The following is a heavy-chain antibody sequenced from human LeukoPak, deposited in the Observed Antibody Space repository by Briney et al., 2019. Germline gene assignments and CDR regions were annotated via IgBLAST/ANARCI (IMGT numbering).Heavy chain of an antibody. J-gene: IGHJ4*02. D-gene: IGHD2-2*01. CDR3: AKHHCSSISCHGRSSGDFDY. CDR2: TSYDGSNK. V-gene: IGHV3-30*18. CDR1: GFTFSSYG. Sequence: GGSLRLSCAASGFTFSSYGMRWVRQAPGKGLEWVAVTSYDGSNKYYADSLKGRFTISRDNSKNTLYLQMNSLRAEDTAVYYCAKHHCSSISCHGRSSGDFDYWGQGTLVTVSS.